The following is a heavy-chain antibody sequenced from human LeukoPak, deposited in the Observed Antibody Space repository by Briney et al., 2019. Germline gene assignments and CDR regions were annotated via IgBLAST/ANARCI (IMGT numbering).Heavy chain of an antibody. Sequence: GASVKSSCDAAGYTFTSYGISWLRQAAGQGLEWMGCISAYNGNTTYAQKLQGRVTMTTDTSTSTAYMELRSLRSDDTAVYYCARVMEEHLDYWGQGTLVTVSS. V-gene: IGHV1-18*01. J-gene: IGHJ4*02. CDR3: ARVMEEHLDY. CDR1: GYTFTSYG. D-gene: IGHD1-26*01. CDR2: ISAYNGNT.